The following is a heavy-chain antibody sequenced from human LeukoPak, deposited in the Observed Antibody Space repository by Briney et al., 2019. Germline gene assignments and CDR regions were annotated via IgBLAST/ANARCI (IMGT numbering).Heavy chain of an antibody. D-gene: IGHD5-18*01. CDR3: ASANRGYSYWFDP. Sequence: SETLSLTCAVYGGSFSGYYWSWIRQSPGKGLEWIGEINHSGSTNYNPSLKSRVTISVDTSKNQFSLKLSSVTAADTAVYYCASANRGYSYWFDPWGQGTLVTVSS. J-gene: IGHJ5*02. CDR1: GGSFSGYY. CDR2: INHSGST. V-gene: IGHV4-34*01.